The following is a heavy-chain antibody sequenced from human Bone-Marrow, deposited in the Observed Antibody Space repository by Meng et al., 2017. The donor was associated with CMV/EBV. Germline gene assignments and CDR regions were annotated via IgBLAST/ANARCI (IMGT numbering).Heavy chain of an antibody. V-gene: IGHV5-51*01. Sequence: GESLKISCKGSGYSFTSYWIGWVRQMPGKGLEWMGIIYPGDSDTRYSPSSQGQVTISADKSISTAYLQWSSLKASDTAMYYCARSYYDFWSGYSTYYYYGMDVWGQGTTVTVSS. CDR1: GYSFTSYW. D-gene: IGHD3-3*01. J-gene: IGHJ6*02. CDR2: IYPGDSDT. CDR3: ARSYYDFWSGYSTYYYYGMDV.